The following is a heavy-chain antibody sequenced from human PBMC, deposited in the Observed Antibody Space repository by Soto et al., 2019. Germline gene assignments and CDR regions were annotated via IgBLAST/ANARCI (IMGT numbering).Heavy chain of an antibody. V-gene: IGHV4-4*02. CDR2: IYHSGST. CDR1: GGSISSSNL. CDR3: ARCIAAAGPIDY. D-gene: IGHD6-13*01. J-gene: IGHJ4*02. Sequence: PSETMSLTCAVAGGSISSSNLWSWVRQPPGKGLEWIGEIYHSGSTNYNPSLKSRVTISVDKSKNQFSLKLSSVTAADTALYYCARCIAAAGPIDYWGQGTLVTVSS.